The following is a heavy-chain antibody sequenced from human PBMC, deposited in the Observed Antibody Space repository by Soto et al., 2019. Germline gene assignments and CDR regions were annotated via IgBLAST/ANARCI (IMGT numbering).Heavy chain of an antibody. V-gene: IGHV4-59*01. D-gene: IGHD6-19*01. J-gene: IGHJ4*02. CDR1: GGSISSYY. CDR2: IYYSGST. Sequence: SETLSLTCTVSGGSISSYYWSWIRQPPGKGLEWIGYIYYSGSTNYNPSLKSRVTISVDTSKNQFSLKLSSVTAADTAVYYCARDVSGYSSGWSLYYFDYWGQGTLVTVSS. CDR3: ARDVSGYSSGWSLYYFDY.